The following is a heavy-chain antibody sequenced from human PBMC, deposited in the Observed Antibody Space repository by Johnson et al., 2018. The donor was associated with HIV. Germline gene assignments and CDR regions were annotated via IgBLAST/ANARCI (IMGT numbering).Heavy chain of an antibody. CDR1: GFTFSSYA. V-gene: IGHV3-30*04. J-gene: IGHJ3*02. Sequence: QVQLVESGGGVVQPGRSLRLSCAASGFTFSSYAMHWVRQAPGKGLEWVAVISYDGSNKYYADSVKGRFTISRDNSKNTLYLQMNSLRAEDTAVYYCARDGIGRGIVGANDAFDIWGQGTMVTVYS. CDR2: ISYDGSNK. D-gene: IGHD1-26*01. CDR3: ARDGIGRGIVGANDAFDI.